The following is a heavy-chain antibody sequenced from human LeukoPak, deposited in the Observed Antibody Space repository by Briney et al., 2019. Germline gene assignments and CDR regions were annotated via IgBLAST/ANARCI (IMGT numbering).Heavy chain of an antibody. J-gene: IGHJ4*02. Sequence: ASVKVSCKASGGTFSSYAISWVRQAPGQGLEWMGGIIPIFGTANYAQKFQGRVTITADESTSTAYMELSSLRSEDMAVYYCARVPWDSSGYYFDYWGQGTLVTVSS. D-gene: IGHD3-22*01. CDR1: GGTFSSYA. V-gene: IGHV1-69*01. CDR2: IIPIFGTA. CDR3: ARVPWDSSGYYFDY.